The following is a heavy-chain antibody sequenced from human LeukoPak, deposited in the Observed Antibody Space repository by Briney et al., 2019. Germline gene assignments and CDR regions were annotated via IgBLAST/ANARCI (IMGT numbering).Heavy chain of an antibody. CDR2: ISGGSGTI. V-gene: IGHV3-48*02. Sequence: GGSLRLSCAASGFTFSGYSMNWVRQAPGKGLEWVSYISGGSGTIYYADSVKGRFTISRDSAKNSLFLQMNSLRDEDTAVYYCARGLGYSSTPFDYWGQGTLVSVSS. CDR3: ARGLGYSSTPFDY. D-gene: IGHD6-19*01. CDR1: GFTFSGYS. J-gene: IGHJ4*02.